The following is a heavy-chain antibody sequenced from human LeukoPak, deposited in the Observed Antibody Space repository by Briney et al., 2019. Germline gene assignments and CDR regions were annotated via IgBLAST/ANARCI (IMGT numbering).Heavy chain of an antibody. CDR2: INPNSGGT. D-gene: IGHD3-22*01. CDR3: ARGAIMIVGVTADAEYFQH. J-gene: IGHJ1*01. Sequence: ASVKVSCKASGYTFTGYYMHWVRQAPGQGPEWMGWINPNSGGTNYAQKFQDRVTMTRDTSISTAYMELSRLRSDDTAVYYCARGAIMIVGVTADAEYFQHWGQGTLVTVSS. CDR1: GYTFTGYY. V-gene: IGHV1-2*02.